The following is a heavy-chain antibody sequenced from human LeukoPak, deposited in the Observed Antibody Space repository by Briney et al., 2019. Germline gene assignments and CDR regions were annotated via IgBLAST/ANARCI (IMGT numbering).Heavy chain of an antibody. Sequence: PSETLSLTCTVSGGSISSYYWSWIRQPPGKGLEWIGYIYYSGSTNYSPSLKSRVTISVDTSKNQFSLKLSSVTAADTAVYYCAGTYGSGSYYGWFDPWGQGTLVTVSS. D-gene: IGHD3-10*01. J-gene: IGHJ5*02. V-gene: IGHV4-59*01. CDR3: AGTYGSGSYYGWFDP. CDR1: GGSISSYY. CDR2: IYYSGST.